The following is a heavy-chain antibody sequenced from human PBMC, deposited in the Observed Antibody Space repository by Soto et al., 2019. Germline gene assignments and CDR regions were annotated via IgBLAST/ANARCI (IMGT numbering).Heavy chain of an antibody. CDR1: GGSFNDDY. J-gene: IGHJ6*02. CDR3: ARGGYCSGASCAYMGHYYYYGMDV. V-gene: IGHV4-34*01. CDR2: INDSGST. D-gene: IGHD2-15*01. Sequence: SETLSLTCAVEGGSFNDDYWSWIRQSPGKGLEWIGEINDSGSTKYNPSLKSRVTISVDTSKNQFSLKLSSVTAADTAMYYCARGGYCSGASCAYMGHYYYYGMDVWGQGTTVTVS.